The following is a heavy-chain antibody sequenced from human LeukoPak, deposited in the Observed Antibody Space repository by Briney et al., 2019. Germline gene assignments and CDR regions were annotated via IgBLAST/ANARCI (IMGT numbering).Heavy chain of an antibody. D-gene: IGHD1-26*01. V-gene: IGHV1-18*01. CDR1: GYTFTSYG. J-gene: IGHJ3*02. CDR2: ISAYNGNT. Sequence: GASVKVSCKASGYTFTSYGISWVRQAPGQGLEWMGWISAYNGNTNYAQKFQGRVTMTRNTSISTAYMELSSLRSEDTAVYYCARGLVGSDAFDIWGQGTMVTVSS. CDR3: ARGLVGSDAFDI.